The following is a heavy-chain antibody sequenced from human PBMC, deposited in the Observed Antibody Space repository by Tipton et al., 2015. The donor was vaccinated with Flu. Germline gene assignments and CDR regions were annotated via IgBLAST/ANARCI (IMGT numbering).Heavy chain of an antibody. CDR3: ARRDFSNYVSDPKNWFDP. J-gene: IGHJ5*02. Sequence: LRLSCTVSGGSASGYYWSWIRQPPGKGLEWIAYIYHSGSTNYNPSLKSRVTISIDTSKNQFSLEMRSVTAADMAVYYCARRDFSNYVSDPKNWFDPWGQGTLVTVSS. V-gene: IGHV4-59*08. CDR2: IYHSGST. D-gene: IGHD4-11*01. CDR1: GGSASGYY.